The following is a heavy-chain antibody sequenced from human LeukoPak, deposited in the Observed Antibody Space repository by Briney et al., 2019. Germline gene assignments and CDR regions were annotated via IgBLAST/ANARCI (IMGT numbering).Heavy chain of an antibody. CDR3: ARLPGGWELDP. CDR1: GGSISSSSYY. Sequence: KPSETLSLTCTVSGGSISSSSYYWGWIRQPPGKGLEWIGSIYYSGSTYYNPSLKSRVTISVDTSKNQFSLKLSSVTAADTAVYYCARLPGGWELDPWGQGTLVTVSS. D-gene: IGHD1-26*01. V-gene: IGHV4-39*01. CDR2: IYYSGST. J-gene: IGHJ5*02.